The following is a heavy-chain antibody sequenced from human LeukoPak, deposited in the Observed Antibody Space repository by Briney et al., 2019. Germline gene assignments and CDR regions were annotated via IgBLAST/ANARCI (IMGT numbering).Heavy chain of an antibody. J-gene: IGHJ4*02. Sequence: GGSLRLSCAASGFTFSSYWMHWVRQAPGKGLVWVSRINSDGTSTSYADSVKGRFTISRDNAKNTLYLQMNSLRAEDTAMYYCARHDYGDYAFDYWGQGTLVTVSS. CDR1: GFTFSSYW. D-gene: IGHD4-17*01. CDR3: ARHDYGDYAFDY. V-gene: IGHV3-74*01. CDR2: INSDGTST.